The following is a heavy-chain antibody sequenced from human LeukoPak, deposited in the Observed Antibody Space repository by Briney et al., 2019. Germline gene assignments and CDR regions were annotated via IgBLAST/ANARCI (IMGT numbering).Heavy chain of an antibody. CDR1: GFTLSSYS. CDR2: SGGAT. D-gene: IGHD1-14*01. CDR3: IKDRTGTYSCDY. V-gene: IGHV3-64D*09. J-gene: IGHJ4*02. Sequence: GGSLRLSCSASGFTLSSYSMHWVRQAPGKGLEYVSTSGGATYYADSVKGRFTISRDNAKNALYLQMSSLRAEDTAVYYCIKDRTGTYSCDYWGQGTLVTVSS.